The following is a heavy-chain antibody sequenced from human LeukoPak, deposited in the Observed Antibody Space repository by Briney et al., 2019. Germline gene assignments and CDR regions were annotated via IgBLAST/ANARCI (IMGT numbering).Heavy chain of an antibody. CDR1: GYTLTELS. Sequence: ASVKVSCKVSGYTLTELSMHWVRQARGKGLEGMGGFDPEDGETIYAQKFQGRVTMTEDTSTDTAYMELSSLRSEDTAVYYCATHPTRYSSGWYDYWGQGTLVTVSS. V-gene: IGHV1-24*01. J-gene: IGHJ4*02. CDR3: ATHPTRYSSGWYDY. D-gene: IGHD6-19*01. CDR2: FDPEDGET.